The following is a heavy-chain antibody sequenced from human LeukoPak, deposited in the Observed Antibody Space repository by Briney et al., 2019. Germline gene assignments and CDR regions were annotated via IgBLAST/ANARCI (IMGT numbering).Heavy chain of an antibody. Sequence: PSETLSLTCTVSGGSISSSSYYWGWIRQPPGKGLEWIGSIYYSGSTYYNPSLKSRVTISVDTSKNQFSLKLSSVIAADTAVYYCARSGGAIRHFREFDYWGQGTLVTVSS. D-gene: IGHD3-9*01. J-gene: IGHJ4*02. CDR3: ARSGGAIRHFREFDY. CDR1: GGSISSSSYY. V-gene: IGHV4-39*07. CDR2: IYYSGST.